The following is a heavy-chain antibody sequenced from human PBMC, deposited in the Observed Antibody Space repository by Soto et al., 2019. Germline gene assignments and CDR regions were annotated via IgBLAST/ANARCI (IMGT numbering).Heavy chain of an antibody. Sequence: SVKVSCKASGGTFSSYAISWVRQAPGQGLEGMGGIIPIFGTANYAQKFQGRVTITADESTSTAYMELSSLRSEDTAVYYCERHRYCNTVVCYTPNWFDTWGQGTLVTVSS. D-gene: IGHD2-8*01. V-gene: IGHV1-69*13. J-gene: IGHJ5*02. CDR2: IIPIFGTA. CDR3: ERHRYCNTVVCYTPNWFDT. CDR1: GGTFSSYA.